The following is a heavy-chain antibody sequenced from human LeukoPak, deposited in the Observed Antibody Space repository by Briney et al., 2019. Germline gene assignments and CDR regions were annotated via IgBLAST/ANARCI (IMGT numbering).Heavy chain of an antibody. CDR3: ARVPYCSGGSCYWGGPHFDY. CDR1: GYTFTGYY. J-gene: IGHJ4*02. CDR2: INPNSGGT. Sequence: ASVKVSCKASGYTFTGYYMHWVRQAPGQGLEWMGRINPNSGGTNYAQKFQGRVTMTRDTSISTAYMELSRLRSDDTAVYYCARVPYCSGGSCYWGGPHFDYWGQGTLVTVSS. D-gene: IGHD2-15*01. V-gene: IGHV1-2*06.